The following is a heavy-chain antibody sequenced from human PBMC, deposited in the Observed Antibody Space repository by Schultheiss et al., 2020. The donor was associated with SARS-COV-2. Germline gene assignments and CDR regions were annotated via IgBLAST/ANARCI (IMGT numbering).Heavy chain of an antibody. D-gene: IGHD2-15*01. CDR1: GGSVSSGNYY. CDR2: IYHSEST. J-gene: IGHJ6*02. CDR3: ARDVLLNYCSGGRCSRSYYNGMDV. Sequence: SETLSLTCTVSGGSVSSGNYYWSWIRQPPGKGLGWIGSIYHSESTNYNPSLKSRVTISVDTSKNQFSLKLSSVTAADTAVYYCARDVLLNYCSGGRCSRSYYNGMDVWGQGTTVTVSS. V-gene: IGHV4-61*01.